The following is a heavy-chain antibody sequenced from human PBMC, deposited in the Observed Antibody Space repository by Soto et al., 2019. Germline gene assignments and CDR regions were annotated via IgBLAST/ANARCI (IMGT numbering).Heavy chain of an antibody. CDR2: VHYSVSP. D-gene: IGHD3-16*01. CDR1: SGSFHNFY. V-gene: IGHV4-59*01. CDR3: ARGVDYYATSGYFSFDS. Sequence: SETLSLTCNLSSGSFHNFYWLWIRQPPGKGLEWVGHVHYSVSPNYSPSLNSRATISLDTSKRQLSLKLRSVTAADTAMYFCARGVDYYATSGYFSFDSWGQGTPVTVSS. J-gene: IGHJ4*02.